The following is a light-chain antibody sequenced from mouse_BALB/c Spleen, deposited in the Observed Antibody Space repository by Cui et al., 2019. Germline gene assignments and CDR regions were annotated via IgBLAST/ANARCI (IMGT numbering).Light chain of an antibody. CDR2: AAS. Sequence: IPMPHVPVSLCVSVGETVSITGRASENIYSNLSWYQQKQGKSPQLLVYAASNLADGVPSRFSGSGSGTHFSLKISSLESEDVGSYYCKHLWDTPYTFGGGTKLEIK. CDR1: ENIYSN. J-gene: IGKJ2*01. CDR3: KHLWDTPYT. V-gene: IGKV12-46*01.